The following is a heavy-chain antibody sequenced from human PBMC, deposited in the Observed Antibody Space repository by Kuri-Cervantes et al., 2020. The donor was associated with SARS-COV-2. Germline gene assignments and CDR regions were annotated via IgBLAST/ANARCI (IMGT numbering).Heavy chain of an antibody. D-gene: IGHD3-22*01. CDR2: IYSGGST. J-gene: IGHJ4*02. CDR3: ASIVTGDSSGYY. Sequence: GESLKISCAASGFTVSSNYMSWVRQAPGKGLEWVSAIYSGGSTYYADSVKGRFTISRDNSKNTLYLQMNSLRAEDTAVYYCASIVTGDSSGYYWGQGTLVTVSS. V-gene: IGHV3-53*01. CDR1: GFTVSSNY.